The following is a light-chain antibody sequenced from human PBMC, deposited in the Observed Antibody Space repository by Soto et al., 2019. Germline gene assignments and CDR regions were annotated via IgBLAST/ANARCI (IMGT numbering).Light chain of an antibody. Sequence: DIQMTQSPSSLSASVGDRVTITCRASQSINSYIHWYQQKPGQAPRLLISAASTLRSGVPSRFSGSGSGTDFTLTIGSLQPEDSATYYCQQAYTTPAGAFGQGTKVEI. CDR2: AAS. J-gene: IGKJ1*01. CDR1: QSINSY. V-gene: IGKV1-39*01. CDR3: QQAYTTPAGA.